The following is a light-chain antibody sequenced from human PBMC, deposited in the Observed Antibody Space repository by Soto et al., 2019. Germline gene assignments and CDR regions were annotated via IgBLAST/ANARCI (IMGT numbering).Light chain of an antibody. CDR1: SSDVGGYNY. Sequence: QSVLTQPRSVSGSPGQSVTISCTGTSSDVGGYNYVSWYQQHPGKAPKLMIYDVSKRPSGVPDRFSGSTSGNTASLTISGLQAEDEADYYCCSYAGSFYVFGTGTKGTVL. CDR2: DVS. J-gene: IGLJ1*01. V-gene: IGLV2-11*01. CDR3: CSYAGSFYV.